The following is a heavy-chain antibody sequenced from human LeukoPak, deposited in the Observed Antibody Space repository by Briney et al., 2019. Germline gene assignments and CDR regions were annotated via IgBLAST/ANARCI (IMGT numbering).Heavy chain of an antibody. CDR3: ARAGGYYYELDY. CDR2: INHSGST. V-gene: IGHV4-34*01. J-gene: IGHJ4*02. CDR1: GGSFSGYY. Sequence: PSETLSLTCAVYGGSFSGYYWSWIRQPPGKGLEWIGEINHSGSTNYNPSLKSRVTISVDTSKNQFSLKLSSVTAADTAVYYCARAGGYYYELDYWGQGTLVTVSS. D-gene: IGHD3-22*01.